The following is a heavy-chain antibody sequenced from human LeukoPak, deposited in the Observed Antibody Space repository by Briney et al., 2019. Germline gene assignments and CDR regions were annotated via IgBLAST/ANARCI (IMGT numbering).Heavy chain of an antibody. D-gene: IGHD3-10*01. J-gene: IGHJ4*02. Sequence: GGSLRLSCAAFGFTFDDYTMHWVRQAPGKGLEWVSLISWDGGSTYCADSVKGRFTISRDNSKNSLYLQMNSLRTEDTALYYCAKDRRGFGFGGGNYFDYWGQGTLVTVSS. CDR1: GFTFDDYT. CDR3: AKDRRGFGFGGGNYFDY. CDR2: ISWDGGST. V-gene: IGHV3-43*01.